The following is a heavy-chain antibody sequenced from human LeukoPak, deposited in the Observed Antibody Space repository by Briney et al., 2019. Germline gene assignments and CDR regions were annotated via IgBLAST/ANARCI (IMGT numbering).Heavy chain of an antibody. Sequence: GGSLRLSCAASGLTFTNVWMSWVRQAPGKGLEWVGRIKSKTDGGTTDYAAPVKGRFTISRDDSKNTLYLQMNSLKTEDTAVYYCTTDTPMYYYGSGSSTRFDPWGQGTLVTVSS. J-gene: IGHJ5*02. CDR3: TTDTPMYYYGSGSSTRFDP. CDR1: GLTFTNVW. V-gene: IGHV3-15*01. D-gene: IGHD3-10*01. CDR2: IKSKTDGGTT.